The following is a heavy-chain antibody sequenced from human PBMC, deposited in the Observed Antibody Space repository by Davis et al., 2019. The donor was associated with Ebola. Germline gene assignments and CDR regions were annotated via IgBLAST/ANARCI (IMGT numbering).Heavy chain of an antibody. CDR3: ARGDVDWLRVGMDV. V-gene: IGHV4-34*12. CDR1: GGSFSGYY. D-gene: IGHD3-9*01. Sequence: MPSDTLSLTFAVYGGSFSGYYWSWIRQPPGKGLEWIGEIIHSASTNYNPSLKSRVTISVDTSKNQSSLKLSSVTAADTAVYYCARGDVDWLRVGMDVWGQGTTVTVSS. J-gene: IGHJ6*02. CDR2: IIHSAST.